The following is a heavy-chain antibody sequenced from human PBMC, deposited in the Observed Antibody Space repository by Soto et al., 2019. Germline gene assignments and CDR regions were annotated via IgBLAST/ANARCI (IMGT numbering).Heavy chain of an antibody. CDR3: ARDHRAATAQGYYYYGMDV. V-gene: IGHV4-30-4*01. CDR2: IYYSGST. CDR1: GGSISSGDYY. J-gene: IGHJ6*02. Sequence: SETLSLTCTVSGGSISSGDYYWSWIRQPPGKGLEWIGYIYYSGSTYYNPSLKSRVTISVDTSKNQFSLKPSSVTAADTAVYYCARDHRAATAQGYYYYGMDVWGQGTTVTVSS. D-gene: IGHD6-25*01.